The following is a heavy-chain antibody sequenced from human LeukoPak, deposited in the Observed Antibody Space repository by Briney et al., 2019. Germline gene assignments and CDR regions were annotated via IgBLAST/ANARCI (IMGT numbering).Heavy chain of an antibody. CDR3: AKDRLGGPYFFHY. J-gene: IGHJ4*02. V-gene: IGHV3-23*01. CDR1: GFTFSSYA. CDR2: IGGTGVRT. Sequence: TGGSLRLSCAASGFTFSSYAMSWVRQAPGKGLEWDSTIGGTGVRTYYADSVKGRFTISRDNSKNTLYLQINSLRAEDTAVHFCAKDRLGGPYFFHYWGQGTLVTVSS. D-gene: IGHD3-16*01.